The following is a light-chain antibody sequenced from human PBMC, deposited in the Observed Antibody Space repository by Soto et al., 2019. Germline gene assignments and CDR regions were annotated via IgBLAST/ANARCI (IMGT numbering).Light chain of an antibody. CDR3: HQYGSSPPT. Sequence: EIVLTQSPGTLSLSPGERATLSCRASQSVTSSYLAWYQHKPGQAPRLLIYAASRRATGIPDRVTGSGSGTDFTLTISRLGPDDFAVYYCHQYGSSPPTFGGGTKVEIK. CDR2: AAS. CDR1: QSVTSSY. V-gene: IGKV3-20*01. J-gene: IGKJ4*01.